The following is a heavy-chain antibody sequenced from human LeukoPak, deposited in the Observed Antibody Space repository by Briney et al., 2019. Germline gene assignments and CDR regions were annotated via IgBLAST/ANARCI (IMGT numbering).Heavy chain of an antibody. CDR2: INPNSGGT. Sequence: GASVKVSCKASGYTFTGYYMHWVRQAPGQGLEWMGWINPNSGGTNYAQKFRGRVTMTRDTSISTAYMELSRLRSDDTAVYYCARARITFGGARSPLDYWGQGTLVTVSS. V-gene: IGHV1-2*02. D-gene: IGHD3-16*01. CDR1: GYTFTGYY. J-gene: IGHJ4*02. CDR3: ARARITFGGARSPLDY.